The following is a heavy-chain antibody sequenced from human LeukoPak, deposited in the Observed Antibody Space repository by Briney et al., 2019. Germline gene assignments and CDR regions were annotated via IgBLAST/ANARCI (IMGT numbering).Heavy chain of an antibody. D-gene: IGHD6-13*01. CDR3: ASAAGGLAGSSRDFAL. CDR1: GFTFSSYA. J-gene: IGHJ2*01. Sequence: PGRSLRLSCAASGFTFSSYAMHWVRQAPGKGLEWVAVISYDGSNKYYADSVKGRFTISRDNSKNTLYLQMNSLRAEDTAVYYCASAAGGLAGSSRDFALWGRGTLVTVSS. V-gene: IGHV3-30-3*01. CDR2: ISYDGSNK.